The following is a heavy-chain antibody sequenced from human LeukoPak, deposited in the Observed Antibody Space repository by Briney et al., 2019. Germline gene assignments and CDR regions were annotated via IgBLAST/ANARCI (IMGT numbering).Heavy chain of an antibody. Sequence: PGGSLRLSCAASGFTFSSYAMSWVRQAPGKGLEWVSAISGSGGSTYYADSVKGRFTISRDNSKNTLYLQMNSLRAEDTAVYYCAKQPHDYDFWSGYSPFDYWGQGTLVTVSS. CDR3: AKQPHDYDFWSGYSPFDY. CDR1: GFTFSSYA. D-gene: IGHD3-3*01. J-gene: IGHJ4*02. CDR2: ISGSGGST. V-gene: IGHV3-23*01.